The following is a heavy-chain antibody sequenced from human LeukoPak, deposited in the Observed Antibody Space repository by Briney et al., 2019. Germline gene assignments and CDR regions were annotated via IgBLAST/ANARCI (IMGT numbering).Heavy chain of an antibody. CDR3: ARDLYDYVWGSYRQYFDY. Sequence: GASVKVSCKASGYTFTSYDINWVRQATGQGLEWMGWMNPNSGNTGYAQKFQGRVTMTRNTSISTACMELSSLRSEDTAVYYCARDLYDYVWGSYRQYFDYWGQGTLVTVSS. CDR2: MNPNSGNT. V-gene: IGHV1-8*01. D-gene: IGHD3-16*02. J-gene: IGHJ4*02. CDR1: GYTFTSYD.